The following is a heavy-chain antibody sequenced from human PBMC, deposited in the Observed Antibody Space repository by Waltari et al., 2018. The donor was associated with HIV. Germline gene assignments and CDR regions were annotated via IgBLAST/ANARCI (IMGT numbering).Heavy chain of an antibody. J-gene: IGHJ5*01. D-gene: IGHD3-3*01. Sequence: QMQLQESGPGLVKPSETLSLTCAVSGGSVSSGSSYWRWIRQPPGKGLEWIGYIYYSGSTNYNPSLKSRVIISIDTSKNQFSLKLNSVTAADTAVYYCARGLEYDFWSNYHNTFESWGQGTLVTVSS. CDR2: IYYSGST. V-gene: IGHV4-61*01. CDR1: GGSVSSGSSY. CDR3: ARGLEYDFWSNYHNTFES.